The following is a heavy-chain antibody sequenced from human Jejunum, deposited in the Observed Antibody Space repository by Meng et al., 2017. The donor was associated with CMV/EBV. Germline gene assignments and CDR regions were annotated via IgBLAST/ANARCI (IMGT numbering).Heavy chain of an antibody. CDR2: IIPIFGTA. V-gene: IGHV1-69*05. J-gene: IGHJ6*02. D-gene: IGHD2-2*01. Sequence: SWVRQAPGQGLEWMGGIIPIFGTANYAQKFQGRVTITTDESTSTAYMELSSLRSEDTAVYYCARGDPPSNGVPAANYYYYYGMDVWGQGTTVTVSS. CDR3: ARGDPPSNGVPAANYYYYYGMDV.